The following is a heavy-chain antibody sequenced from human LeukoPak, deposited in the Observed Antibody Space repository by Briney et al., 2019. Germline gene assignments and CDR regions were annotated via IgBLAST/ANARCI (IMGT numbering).Heavy chain of an antibody. CDR3: ARDSEYYDILTANWFDP. CDR2: ISAYNGNT. CDR1: GYTFTSYY. V-gene: IGHV1-18*04. D-gene: IGHD3-9*01. Sequence: ASVKVSCKASGYTFTSYYMYWVRQAPGQGLEWMGWISAYNGNTNYAQKLQGRVTMTTDTSTSTAYMELRSLRSDDTAVYYCARDSEYYDILTANWFDPWGQGTLVTVSS. J-gene: IGHJ5*02.